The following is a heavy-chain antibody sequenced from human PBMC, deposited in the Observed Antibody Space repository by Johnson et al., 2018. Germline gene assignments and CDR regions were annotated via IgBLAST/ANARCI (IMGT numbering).Heavy chain of an antibody. D-gene: IGHD3-9*01. CDR2: MSSDVNNK. CDR3: ARDGCYYDIDGSSSFYYYMDV. Sequence: VQLLESGGGVVQPGTSLRLSCAASGFTFSSYAMHWVRQAPGKGLEWVAVMSSDVNNKFYANSVKGRFTISRDDSKNTLFLQRNRLRPGATAVYPCARDGCYYDIDGSSSFYYYMDVWGKGPTVTVSS. J-gene: IGHJ6*03. CDR1: GFTFSSYA. V-gene: IGHV3-30-3*01.